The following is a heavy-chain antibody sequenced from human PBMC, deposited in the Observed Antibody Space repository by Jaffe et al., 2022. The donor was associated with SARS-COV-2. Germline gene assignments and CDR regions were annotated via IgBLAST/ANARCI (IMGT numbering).Heavy chain of an antibody. Sequence: QVQLQESGPGLVKPSETLSLTCTVSGGSISSYYWSWIRQPPGKGLEWIGYIYYSGSTNYNPSLKSRVTISVDTSKNQFSLKLSSVTAADTAVYYCARYRGVIIKTRAYGMDVWGQGTTVTVSS. CDR3: ARYRGVIIKTRAYGMDV. CDR2: IYYSGST. J-gene: IGHJ6*02. CDR1: GGSISSYY. V-gene: IGHV4-59*01. D-gene: IGHD3-10*01.